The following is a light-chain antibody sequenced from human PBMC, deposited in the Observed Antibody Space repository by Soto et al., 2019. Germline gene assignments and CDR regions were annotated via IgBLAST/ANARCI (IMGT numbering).Light chain of an antibody. J-gene: IGKJ4*01. CDR1: QSVSSSY. CDR3: QQYGSSPLT. Sequence: EIVLTQSPGTLSLSPGERATLSCRASQSVSSSYLAWYQQKPGQAPRLLIYGASSRATGMPDRFSGSGSGTDFTLTISRLEPEDFAVYYCQQYGSSPLTFGGGTKVKI. V-gene: IGKV3-20*01. CDR2: GAS.